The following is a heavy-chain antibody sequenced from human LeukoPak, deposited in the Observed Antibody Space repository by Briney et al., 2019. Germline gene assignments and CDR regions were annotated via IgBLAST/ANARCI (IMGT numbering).Heavy chain of an antibody. CDR2: INPSGGST. V-gene: IGHV1-46*01. D-gene: IGHD3-10*01. J-gene: IGHJ6*02. CDR1: GYIFTTYY. CDR3: ARDRHGSGTYNYYGMDV. Sequence: ASVKVSCKASGYIFTTYYMHWVRQAPGRGLEWMGIINPSGGSTSYVQKFQGRVTITRDTSTSTVYLEVSSLRSEDTAVYFCARDRHGSGTYNYYGMDVWGQGTTVIVSS.